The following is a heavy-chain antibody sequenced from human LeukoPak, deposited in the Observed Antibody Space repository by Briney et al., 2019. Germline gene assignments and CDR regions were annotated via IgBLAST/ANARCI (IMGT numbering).Heavy chain of an antibody. J-gene: IGHJ4*02. CDR1: GGSISSYY. CDR2: IDYSGST. V-gene: IGHV4-59*01. CDR3: AGTYYYDSSGYYYPGGY. Sequence: SETLSLTCTVSGGSISSYYGSGIRQPPGKGLEGIGYIDYSGSTNYNPTLKSRVTISVDTSKNQFSLKLSSVTAADTAVYYCAGTYYYDSSGYYYPGGYWGQGTLVTVSS. D-gene: IGHD3-22*01.